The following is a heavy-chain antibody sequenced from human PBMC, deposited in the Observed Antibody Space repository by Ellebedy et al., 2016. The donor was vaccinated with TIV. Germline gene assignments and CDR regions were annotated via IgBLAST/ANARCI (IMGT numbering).Heavy chain of an antibody. J-gene: IGHJ2*01. D-gene: IGHD3-3*01. V-gene: IGHV3-11*01. CDR3: ARFPSAWYFDL. CDR2: ISNSGSSI. Sequence: GESLKISXAASGFTFSDSWMSWVRQAPGKGPEWISYISNSGSSIYYANSVKGRFSISRDSAKNSLYLHMNSLRAEDTAVYYCARFPSAWYFDLWGRGTLVTVSS. CDR1: GFTFSDSW.